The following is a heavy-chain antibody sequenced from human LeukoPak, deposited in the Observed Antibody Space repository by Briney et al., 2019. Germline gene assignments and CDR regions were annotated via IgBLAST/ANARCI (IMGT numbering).Heavy chain of an antibody. Sequence: GGSLRLSCAASGFTFSNAWMSWVRQAPGKGLEWVGRIKSKTDGGTTDYAAPVKGRFTISRDDTKNTLYLQMNSLKTEDTAVYYCTTDMSVVGLDYWGQGTLVTVSS. J-gene: IGHJ4*02. CDR1: GFTFSNAW. V-gene: IGHV3-15*01. D-gene: IGHD1-26*01. CDR3: TTDMSVVGLDY. CDR2: IKSKTDGGTT.